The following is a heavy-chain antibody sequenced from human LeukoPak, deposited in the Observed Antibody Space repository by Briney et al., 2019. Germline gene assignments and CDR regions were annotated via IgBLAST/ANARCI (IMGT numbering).Heavy chain of an antibody. V-gene: IGHV4-39*07. Sequence: KPSETLSLTCTVSGDSITSGSYYWGWIRQTPGKGLEWIGNIYSDGDTSFNPSLKSRITMSVDTSKNQFSLKLNSVTAADTAVYYCARGLLFGLRYFDWFPYAGDYFDYWGQGTLVTVSS. CDR2: IYSDGDT. D-gene: IGHD3-9*01. CDR1: GDSITSGSYY. CDR3: ARGLLFGLRYFDWFPYAGDYFDY. J-gene: IGHJ4*02.